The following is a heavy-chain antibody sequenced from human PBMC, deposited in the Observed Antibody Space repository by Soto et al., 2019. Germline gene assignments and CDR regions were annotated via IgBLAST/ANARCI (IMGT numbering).Heavy chain of an antibody. CDR1: GFTFCSYA. CDR3: ARPLWRDDYNWGYFDL. CDR2: ISYDGSNK. D-gene: IGHD4-4*01. V-gene: IGHV3-30-3*01. J-gene: IGHJ2*01. Sequence: QVQLVEFGGGVVQPGRSLRLSCAASGFTFCSYAMHWVRQAPGKGLEWVAVISYDGSNKYYTDSVKGRFTISRDNSKNTLYLQMNSLRAEDTAVYYCARPLWRDDYNWGYFDLWGRGTLVTVSS.